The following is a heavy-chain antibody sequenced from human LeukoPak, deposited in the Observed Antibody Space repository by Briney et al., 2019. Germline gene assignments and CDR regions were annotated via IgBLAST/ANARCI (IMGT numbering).Heavy chain of an antibody. D-gene: IGHD3-10*01. CDR1: GYTFTGYG. J-gene: IGHJ4*02. CDR2: MNPNSGHT. CDR3: ARVLWFGELGY. V-gene: IGHV1-8*02. Sequence: GASVKVSCKASGYTFTGYGISWVRQAPGQGLEWMGWMNPNSGHTGYAQKFQGRVTMTRNTSISTAYMELSSLRFEDTAVYYCARVLWFGELGYWGQGTLVTVSS.